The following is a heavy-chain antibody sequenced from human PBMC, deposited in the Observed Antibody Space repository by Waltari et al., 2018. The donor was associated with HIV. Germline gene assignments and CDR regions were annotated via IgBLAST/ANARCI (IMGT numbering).Heavy chain of an antibody. CDR1: GFTFSSYS. D-gene: IGHD4-17*01. J-gene: IGHJ5*02. CDR2: ISSSSSTI. Sequence: EVQLVESGGGLVQPGGSLRLSCAASGFTFSSYSMNWVRQAPGKGLEWVSYISSSSSTIYYADSVKGRFTISRDNAKNSLYLQMNSLRDEDTAVYYSAGGLMTTSPTWGQGTLVTVSS. CDR3: AGGLMTTSPT. V-gene: IGHV3-48*02.